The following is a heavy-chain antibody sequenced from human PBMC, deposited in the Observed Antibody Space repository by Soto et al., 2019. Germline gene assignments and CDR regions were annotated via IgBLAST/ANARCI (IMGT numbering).Heavy chain of an antibody. Sequence: SETLSLTCTVSGGSISSGDYYWSWIRHPPGKGLEWIGYIYYSGSTYYNPSLKSRVTISVDTSKNQFSLKLSSVTAADTAVYYCAREGPYYYGSGSYGYYGMDVWGQGTTVTVSS. D-gene: IGHD3-10*01. J-gene: IGHJ6*02. CDR1: GGSISSGDYY. CDR2: IYYSGST. CDR3: AREGPYYYGSGSYGYYGMDV. V-gene: IGHV4-30-4*01.